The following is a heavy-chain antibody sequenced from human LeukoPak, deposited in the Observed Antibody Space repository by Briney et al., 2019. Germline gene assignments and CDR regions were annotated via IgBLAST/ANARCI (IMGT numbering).Heavy chain of an antibody. CDR2: ISAYNGNT. CDR1: GYTFTSYG. V-gene: IGHV1-18*01. CDR3: ARGDFSSYYDYVWGSYRDYNWFDP. D-gene: IGHD3-16*02. J-gene: IGHJ5*02. Sequence: ASVKVSCKASGYTFTSYGISWVRQAPGQGLERMGWISAYNGNTNYAQKLQGRVTMTTDTSTSTAYMELRSLRSDDTAVYYCARGDFSSYYDYVWGSYRDYNWFDPWGQGTLVTVSS.